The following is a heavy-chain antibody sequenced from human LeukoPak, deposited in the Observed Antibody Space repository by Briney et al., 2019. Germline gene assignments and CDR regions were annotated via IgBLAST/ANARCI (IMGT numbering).Heavy chain of an antibody. J-gene: IGHJ5*02. CDR1: GYSFTSYW. V-gene: IGHV5-51*01. CDR2: IYPGDSDT. D-gene: IGHD1-14*01. Sequence: GESLKISCKGSGYSFTSYWIAWVRQMPGKGLEWMGIIYPGDSDTRNSPSFQGQVTISVDKSISTAYLQWSSLKASDTAMYYCARAGPRDDNWFDPWGQGTLVTVSS. CDR3: ARAGPRDDNWFDP.